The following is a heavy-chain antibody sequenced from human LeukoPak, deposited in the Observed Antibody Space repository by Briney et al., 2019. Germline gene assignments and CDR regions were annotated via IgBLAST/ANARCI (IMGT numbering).Heavy chain of an antibody. V-gene: IGHV4-34*01. CDR2: INHSGST. Sequence: SETLSLTCAVYGGSFSGYYWSWIRQPPGKGLEWIGEINHSGSTNYNPSLKSRVTISVDTSKNQFSLKLSSVTAADTAVYYCARPFWDDAFDIWGQGTMVTVSS. D-gene: IGHD1-26*01. J-gene: IGHJ3*02. CDR3: ARPFWDDAFDI. CDR1: GGSFSGYY.